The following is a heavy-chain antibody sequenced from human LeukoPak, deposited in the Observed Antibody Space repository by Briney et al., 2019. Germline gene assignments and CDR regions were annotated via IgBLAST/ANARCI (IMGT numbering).Heavy chain of an antibody. CDR3: ARTPHYSSGWLDY. D-gene: IGHD6-19*01. CDR1: GDSVSSNSAA. Sequence: SQTLSLTCAISGDSVSSNSAAWNWIRQSPSKGLEWLGRTYYRSKWYNYYAVSVKSRITINPDTSKNQFSLQLNSVTPEDTAVYYCARTPHYSSGWLDYWGQGTLVTVSS. J-gene: IGHJ4*02. CDR2: TYYRSKWYN. V-gene: IGHV6-1*01.